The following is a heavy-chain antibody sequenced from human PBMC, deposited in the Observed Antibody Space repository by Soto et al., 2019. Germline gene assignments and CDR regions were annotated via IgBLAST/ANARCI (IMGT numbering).Heavy chain of an antibody. J-gene: IGHJ4*02. Sequence: PSETLSLTCTVSGGSISSGGYYWSWIRQHPGKGLEWIGYIYYSGSTYYNPSLKSRVTISVDTSKNQFSLKLSSVTAADTAVYYCARGITIFGVSAYYFDYWGQGTLVTVSS. CDR3: ARGITIFGVSAYYFDY. V-gene: IGHV4-31*03. CDR1: GGSISSGGYY. D-gene: IGHD3-3*01. CDR2: IYYSGST.